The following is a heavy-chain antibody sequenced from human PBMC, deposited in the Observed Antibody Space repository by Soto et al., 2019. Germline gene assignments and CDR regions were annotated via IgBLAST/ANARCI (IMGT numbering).Heavy chain of an antibody. Sequence: SETLSLTCTVSGGSISSYYWSWIRQPPGKGLEWIGYIYYSGSTNYNPSLKSRVTISVDTSKNQFSLKLSSVTAADTAVYYCARVGGRYDSRAFDPWGQGTLVTISS. D-gene: IGHD3-22*01. J-gene: IGHJ5*02. CDR2: IYYSGST. CDR1: GGSISSYY. V-gene: IGHV4-59*01. CDR3: ARVGGRYDSRAFDP.